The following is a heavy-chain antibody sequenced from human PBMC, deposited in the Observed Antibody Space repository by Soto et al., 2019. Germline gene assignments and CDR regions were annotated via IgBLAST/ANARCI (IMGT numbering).Heavy chain of an antibody. V-gene: IGHV4-30-4*01. Sequence: SETLYLTCTVSGGSFSSGDYYYNWIRHPPGKGLEWVGYIYYSGGTYYNPSLNSRVTISVDTSKSQVSLNLDSVTAADTAVYYCARSDGAFFLGFDYWGQGALVT. CDR3: ARSDGAFFLGFDY. D-gene: IGHD4-17*01. CDR2: IYYSGGT. J-gene: IGHJ4*02. CDR1: GGSFSSGDYY.